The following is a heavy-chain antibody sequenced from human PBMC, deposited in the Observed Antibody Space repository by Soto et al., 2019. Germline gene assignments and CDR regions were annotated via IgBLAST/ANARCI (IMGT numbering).Heavy chain of an antibody. V-gene: IGHV3-74*01. CDR2: INSDGSST. CDR3: ARVRKDIVVVPAVLLWFGEFANDAFDI. CDR1: GFTFSSYW. J-gene: IGHJ3*02. Sequence: GGSLRLSCAASGFTFSSYWMHWVRQAPGKGLVWVSRINSDGSSTSYADSVKGRFTISRDNAKNTLYLQMNSLRAEDTAVYYCARVRKDIVVVPAVLLWFGEFANDAFDIWGQGTMVTVSS. D-gene: IGHD2-2*01.